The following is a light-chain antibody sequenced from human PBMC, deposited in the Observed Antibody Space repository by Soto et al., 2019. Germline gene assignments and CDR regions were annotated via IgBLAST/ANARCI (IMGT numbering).Light chain of an antibody. J-gene: IGLJ1*01. CDR1: SSNIGSHT. V-gene: IGLV1-44*01. CDR2: GNN. Sequence: QSVLTQPPSASGTPGQRVTISCSGSSSNIGSHTVNWYQQFPGTAPKLLIYGNNQRPSGVPDRFSGSKSGTSASLAISGLQSEDEADYYCTAWDDSLNAYVFGTGTKVTVL. CDR3: TAWDDSLNAYV.